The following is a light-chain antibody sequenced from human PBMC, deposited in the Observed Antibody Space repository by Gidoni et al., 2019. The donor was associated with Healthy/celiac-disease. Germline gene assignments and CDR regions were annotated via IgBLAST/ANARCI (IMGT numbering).Light chain of an antibody. CDR1: SSDIGRYNH. J-gene: IGLJ1*01. V-gene: IGLV2-14*01. CDR2: EVT. Sequence: QSALTQPASVSGSPGQSITFSCTGPSSDIGRYNHVSWYQQHPGKAPKLLIYEVTYRPSGVSSRFSGSKSGNSASLTISGLQAEDEGDYSCTSFTSTFTYVFGTGTRVTVL. CDR3: TSFTSTFTYV.